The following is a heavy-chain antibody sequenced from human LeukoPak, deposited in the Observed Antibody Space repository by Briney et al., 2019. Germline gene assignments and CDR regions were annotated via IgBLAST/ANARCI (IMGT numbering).Heavy chain of an antibody. Sequence: GGSLRLSCSASGFIFTTYTMYWVRQAPGKGLEFVSVVNGNGDTTYYTDSVKSRFTISRDNSKNTLYLQMSSLRAEDTAVYYCVGDQVDDTGYLRWGQGTRVTVSA. CDR1: GFIFTTYT. D-gene: IGHD3-9*01. CDR2: VNGNGDTT. CDR3: VGDQVDDTGYLR. V-gene: IGHV3-64D*06. J-gene: IGHJ4*02.